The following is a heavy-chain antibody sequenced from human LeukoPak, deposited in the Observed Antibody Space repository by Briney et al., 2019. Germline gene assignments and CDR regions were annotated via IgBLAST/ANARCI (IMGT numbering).Heavy chain of an antibody. CDR1: GFTFSSYA. CDR2: ISASGADT. J-gene: IGHJ4*02. D-gene: IGHD1-26*01. Sequence: GGSLRLSCAASGFTFSSYAMSWVRQAPGKGLEWVSIISASGADTYYADSVKGRFTISRDNSKNTLYLEMNSLRADDSAVYYCAKRRGGRSYYVLSYFDSWGQGTLVTVSS. CDR3: AKRRGGRSYYVLSYFDS. V-gene: IGHV3-23*01.